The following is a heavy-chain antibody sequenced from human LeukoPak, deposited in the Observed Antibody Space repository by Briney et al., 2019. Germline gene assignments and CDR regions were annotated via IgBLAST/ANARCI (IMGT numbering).Heavy chain of an antibody. CDR1: GFTFSSYW. CDR3: ARDLEYCSGGSCYDRRYYYYGMDV. Sequence: GGSLRLSCAASGFTFSSYWMSWVRQAPGKGLEWVANIKQDGSEKYYVDSVKGRFTISRDNAKNSLYLQMNSLRAEDTAVYYCARDLEYCSGGSCYDRRYYYYGMDVWGRGTTVTVSS. D-gene: IGHD2-15*01. V-gene: IGHV3-7*01. J-gene: IGHJ6*02. CDR2: IKQDGSEK.